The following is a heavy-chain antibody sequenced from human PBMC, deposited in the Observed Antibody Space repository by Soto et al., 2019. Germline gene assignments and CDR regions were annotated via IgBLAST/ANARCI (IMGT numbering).Heavy chain of an antibody. D-gene: IGHD3-10*01. CDR1: GFTITSYY. CDR2: INPGGGA. CDR3: GREVSTGSGCCNY. Sequence: QVQLVQSGAEVMQPGASVKVSCKASGFTITSYYMHWGRQAPGQGLEWMGIINPGGGATYAQSFQGRITMTRDTSTNTVYMDLTSLTTEDTAVYYCGREVSTGSGCCNYWGQGTLVTVSS. V-gene: IGHV1-46*03. J-gene: IGHJ4*02.